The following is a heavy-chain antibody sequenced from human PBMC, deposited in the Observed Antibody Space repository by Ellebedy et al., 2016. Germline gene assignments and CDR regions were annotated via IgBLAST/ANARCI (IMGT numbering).Heavy chain of an antibody. CDR2: IYPGDSDT. Sequence: ASVKVSCKGSGYSFTSYWIGWVRQMPGKGLEWMGIIYPGDSDTRYSPSFQGQVTISADKSISTAYLQWSSLKASDTAMYYCARLVGFGDWGNNWFDPWGQGTLVTVSS. CDR1: GYSFTSYW. V-gene: IGHV5-51*01. J-gene: IGHJ5*02. D-gene: IGHD3-10*01. CDR3: ARLVGFGDWGNNWFDP.